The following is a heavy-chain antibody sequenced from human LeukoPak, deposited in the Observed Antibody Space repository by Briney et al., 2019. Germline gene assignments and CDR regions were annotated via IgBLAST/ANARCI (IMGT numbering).Heavy chain of an antibody. Sequence: PGGSLRLSCAASGFTFSNYALNWVRQAPGKGLEWVSASGTSGDTYYADSVRGRFTTSRDNAKNMVYLQMSSLRAEDTALYYCAQKRPGTYPFDYWGQGTLVTVSS. J-gene: IGHJ4*02. CDR1: GFTFSNYA. CDR3: AQKRPGTYPFDY. V-gene: IGHV3-23*01. CDR2: SGTSGDT. D-gene: IGHD6-13*01.